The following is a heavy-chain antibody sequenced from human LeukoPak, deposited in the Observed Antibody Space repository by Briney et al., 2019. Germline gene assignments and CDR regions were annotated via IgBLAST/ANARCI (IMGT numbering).Heavy chain of an antibody. CDR3: ARGKGYDFWSGYYYYFDY. J-gene: IGHJ4*02. CDR2: IIGSGGST. D-gene: IGHD3-3*01. Sequence: GGSLRLSCAASGFTFSSNAMSWVRQAPGKGLEWVSAIIGSGGSTYYADSVKGRFTISRDYSKNTLYLQMNSLRAEDTAVYYCARGKGYDFWSGYYYYFDYWGQGTLVTVSS. CDR1: GFTFSSNA. V-gene: IGHV3-23*01.